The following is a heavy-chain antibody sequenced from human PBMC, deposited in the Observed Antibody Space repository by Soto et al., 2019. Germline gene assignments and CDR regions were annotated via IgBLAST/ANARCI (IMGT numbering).Heavy chain of an antibody. CDR1: GFTFNSHT. CDR2: ITYDGTYK. Sequence: QVQLVESGGGVVQWGGSVRLSCTASGFTFNSHTMHWDRQAPGEGLEWVAVITYDGTYKFYADSVKGRFTISIGTSKSTLYLQMDMLTAADTAIYYCARAGLTACRMLPTCDVYVWGQGTTVTFS. D-gene: IGHD2-15*01. CDR3: ARAGLTACRMLPTCDVYV. J-gene: IGHJ6*02. V-gene: IGHV3-30-3*01.